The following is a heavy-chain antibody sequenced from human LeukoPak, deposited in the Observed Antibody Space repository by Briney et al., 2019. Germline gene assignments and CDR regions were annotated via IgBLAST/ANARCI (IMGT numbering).Heavy chain of an antibody. D-gene: IGHD3-10*01. CDR1: GGSISSGDYY. V-gene: IGHV4-30-4*01. Sequence: SETLSLTCTVSGGSISSGDYYWSWIRQPPGKGLEWIGYIYYGGSTYYNPSLKSRVTISVDTSRNQFSLKLSSVTAADTAVYYCARESSIYGSGTDAFDIWGQGTMVTVSS. CDR3: ARESSIYGSGTDAFDI. CDR2: IYYGGST. J-gene: IGHJ3*02.